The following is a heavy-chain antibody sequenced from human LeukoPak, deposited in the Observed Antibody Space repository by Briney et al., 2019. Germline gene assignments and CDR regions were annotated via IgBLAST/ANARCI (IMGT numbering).Heavy chain of an antibody. CDR3: ARAPNRAYYMDV. Sequence: GSLRLSCAVSGFTVSSNYMSWVRQAPGKGLEWVSVIYSGGTTYYADSVKGRFTISRDNSKNTVYLQMNSLRVEDTAVYYCARAPNRAYYMDVWGKGTTVTVSS. CDR2: IYSGGTT. J-gene: IGHJ6*03. CDR1: GFTVSSNY. V-gene: IGHV3-53*01. D-gene: IGHD7-27*01.